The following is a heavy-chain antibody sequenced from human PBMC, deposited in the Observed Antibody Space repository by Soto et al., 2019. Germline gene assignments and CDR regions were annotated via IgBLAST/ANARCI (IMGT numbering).Heavy chain of an antibody. CDR2: INPNGSST. CDR3: ARGLTSGDY. J-gene: IGHJ4*02. D-gene: IGHD7-27*01. CDR1: GYTFTSVY. V-gene: IGHV1-46*01. Sequence: QVQLVQSGAEVKNPGASVKVSCKASGYTFTSVYIHWVRQAPGQGLEWMAIINPNGSSTNCAQNLQGRLTLTRDTSTNTVYMELSSLRSEDTAVYSCARGLTSGDYWGQGTLVTVSS.